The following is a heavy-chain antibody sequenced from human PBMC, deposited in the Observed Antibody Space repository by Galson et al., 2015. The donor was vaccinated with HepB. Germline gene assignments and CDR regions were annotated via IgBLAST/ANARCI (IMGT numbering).Heavy chain of an antibody. Sequence: SVKVSCKASGYTFTSYGISWVRQAPGQGLEWMGWISAYNGNTNYAQKFQGRVTMTRDTSTSTVYMELSSLRSEDTAVYYCARKAAAGPREDAFDIWGQGTMVTVSS. V-gene: IGHV1-18*04. CDR1: GYTFTSYG. CDR2: ISAYNGNT. J-gene: IGHJ3*02. CDR3: ARKAAAGPREDAFDI. D-gene: IGHD6-13*01.